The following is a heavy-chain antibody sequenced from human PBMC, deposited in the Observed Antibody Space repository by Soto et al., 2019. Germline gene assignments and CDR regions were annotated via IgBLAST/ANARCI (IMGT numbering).Heavy chain of an antibody. CDR2: IYHSGST. CDR1: GGSISSGGYS. J-gene: IGHJ5*02. D-gene: IGHD3-3*01. V-gene: IGHV4-30-2*01. Sequence: SETLSLTCAVSGGSISSGGYSWSWIRQPPGKGLEWIGYIYHSGSTYYNPSLKSRVTISVDRSKNQFSLKLSSVTAADTAVYYCARGSGVPSDRYYDFWSVENWFDPWGQGTLVTGSS. CDR3: ARGSGVPSDRYYDFWSVENWFDP.